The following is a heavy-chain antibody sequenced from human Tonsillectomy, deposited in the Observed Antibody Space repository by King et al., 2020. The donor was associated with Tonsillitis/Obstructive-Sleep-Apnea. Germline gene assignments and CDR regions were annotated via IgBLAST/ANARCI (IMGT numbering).Heavy chain of an antibody. CDR2: ISYDGNNK. V-gene: IGHV3-30*18. Sequence: VQLVESGGGVVQPGRSLRLSCAASGLTFTNYGMHWVRQAPGKGLEWSAFISYDGNNKYYADSVKGRFTISRDNSKNTLYLQMNSLKVEDTAVYYCAKDQYYYDSSGFADYMDVWGKGTAVTVSS. CDR3: AKDQYYYDSSGFADYMDV. CDR1: GLTFTNYG. D-gene: IGHD3-22*01. J-gene: IGHJ6*03.